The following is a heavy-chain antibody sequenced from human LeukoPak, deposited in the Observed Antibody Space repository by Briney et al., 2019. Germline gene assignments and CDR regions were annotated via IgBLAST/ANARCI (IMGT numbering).Heavy chain of an antibody. CDR1: GFTFSSYA. CDR3: AKLTLLGYCSGGSCYDRRVFDY. V-gene: IGHV3-23*01. CDR2: ISDSGGST. D-gene: IGHD2-15*01. Sequence: GGSLRLSCAASGFTFSSYAMSRVRQAPGKGLEWVSTISDSGGSTYYADSVKGRFTISRDNSKSTLYLQMNSLRAEDTAVYYCAKLTLLGYCSGGSCYDRRVFDYWGQGTLVTVSS. J-gene: IGHJ4*02.